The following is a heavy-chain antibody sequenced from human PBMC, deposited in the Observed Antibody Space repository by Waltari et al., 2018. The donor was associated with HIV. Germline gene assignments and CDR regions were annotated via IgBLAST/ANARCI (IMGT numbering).Heavy chain of an antibody. CDR2: ITPFNGNT. CDR1: GYTFTYRY. V-gene: IGHV1-45*02. CDR3: ATCGGDCPEGWFDP. D-gene: IGHD2-21*02. J-gene: IGHJ5*02. Sequence: QMQLVQSGAEVKKTGSSVQVSCKASGYTFTYRYLHWVRQAPGQALEWMGWITPFNGNTNYAQKFQDRVTITRDRSMSTAYMELSSLRSEDTAMYYCATCGGDCPEGWFDPWGQGTLVTVSS.